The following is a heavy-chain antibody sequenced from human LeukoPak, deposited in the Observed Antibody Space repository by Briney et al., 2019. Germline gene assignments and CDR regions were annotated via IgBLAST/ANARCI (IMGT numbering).Heavy chain of an antibody. Sequence: PGGSLRLSCEASGFTFSRSDMIWVRQAPGKGLEWVSIISASGGSTFYADSVRGRFTISRDNSKNTLYLQMNSLRAEDTAVYYCAREHTAMVTFDYWGQGTLVTVSS. V-gene: IGHV3-23*01. D-gene: IGHD5-18*01. CDR1: GFTFSRSD. CDR3: AREHTAMVTFDY. CDR2: ISASGGST. J-gene: IGHJ4*02.